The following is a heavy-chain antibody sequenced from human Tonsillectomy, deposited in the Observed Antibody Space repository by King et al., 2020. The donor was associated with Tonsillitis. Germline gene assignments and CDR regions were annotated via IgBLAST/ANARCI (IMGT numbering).Heavy chain of an antibody. CDR1: GFTFSSYD. V-gene: IGHV3-13*01. D-gene: IGHD3-3*01. Sequence: VQLVESGGGLVQPGGSLRLSCAASGFTFSSYDMHWVRQATGKGLEWVSAIGTAGDTYYPGSVKGRFTISIENARNSLYLQMNSLRAGDTAVYYCARVGDFWSGYYRGWYFDLWGRGTLVTVSS. CDR3: ARVGDFWSGYYRGWYFDL. CDR2: IGTAGDT. J-gene: IGHJ2*01.